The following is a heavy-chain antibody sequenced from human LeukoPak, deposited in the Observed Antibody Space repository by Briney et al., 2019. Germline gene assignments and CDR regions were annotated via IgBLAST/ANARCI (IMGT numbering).Heavy chain of an antibody. D-gene: IGHD4-17*01. CDR3: AKLHSNNGDYNY. CDR2: INSDGSST. Sequence: GGSLRLSCAASGFTFSSYWMHWVRQAPGKGLVWVSRINSDGSSTSYADSVKGRVTISRDNSKNTLSLQMHSLRVDDTAIYYCAKLHSNNGDYNYWGQGTLVTVSS. CDR1: GFTFSSYW. V-gene: IGHV3-74*01. J-gene: IGHJ4*02.